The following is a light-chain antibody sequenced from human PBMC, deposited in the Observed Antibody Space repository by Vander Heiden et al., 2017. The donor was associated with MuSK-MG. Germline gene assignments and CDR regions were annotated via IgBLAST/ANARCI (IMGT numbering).Light chain of an antibody. J-gene: IGKJ1*01. V-gene: IGKV1-5*03. CDR3: QKDLNSSIV. CDR2: KAS. CDR1: QSISIW. Sequence: DIQMTQSPSTLSASLGDRVTITCRASQSISIWVAWHQQKPGKAPKLLMYKASNLESGVPSRFSGSGSGTEFTLTISSLQPDDLATYYCQKDLNSSIVFGQGTKVEIK.